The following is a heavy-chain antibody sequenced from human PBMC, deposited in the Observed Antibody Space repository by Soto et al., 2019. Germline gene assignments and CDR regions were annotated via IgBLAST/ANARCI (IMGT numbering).Heavy chain of an antibody. J-gene: IGHJ6*02. V-gene: IGHV3-23*01. CDR1: GFTFSSYA. CDR2: ISGSGGST. Sequence: EVQLLESGGGLVQPGGSLRLSCAASGFTFSSYAMSWVRQAPGKGLEWVSAISGSGGSTYYADSVKGRFTIARDNSKNTLYLQINSLRAEDTAVYYCAKPTLDIVVVPAGMDVWGQGTTVTVSS. CDR3: AKPTLDIVVVPAGMDV. D-gene: IGHD2-2*01.